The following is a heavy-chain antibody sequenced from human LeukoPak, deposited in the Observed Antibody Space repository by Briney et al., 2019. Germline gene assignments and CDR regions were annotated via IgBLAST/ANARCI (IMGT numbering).Heavy chain of an antibody. CDR3: ARVWMSAFDI. V-gene: IGHV4-39*07. J-gene: IGHJ3*02. CDR1: GGSISSGDYS. D-gene: IGHD3-3*01. CDR2: IYYSGST. Sequence: SETLSLTCTVSGGSISSGDYSWSWIRQPPGKGLEWIGSIYYSGSTYYNPSLKSRVTISVDTSKNQFSLRLSSVTAADTAVYYCARVWMSAFDIWGQGTMVTVSS.